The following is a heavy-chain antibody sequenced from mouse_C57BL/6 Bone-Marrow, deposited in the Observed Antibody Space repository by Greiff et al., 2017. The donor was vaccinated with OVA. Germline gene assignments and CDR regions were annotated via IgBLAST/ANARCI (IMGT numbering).Heavy chain of an antibody. CDR2: ISYDGSN. V-gene: IGHV3-6*01. Sequence: EVHLVESGPGLVKPSQSLSLTCSVTGYSITSGYYWNWIRQFPGNKLEWMGYISYDGSNNYNPSLKNRISITRDTSKNQFFLKLNSVTTEDTATYYCARRGYGSSLYYFGYWGQGTTLTVSS. D-gene: IGHD1-1*01. CDR1: GYSITSGYY. J-gene: IGHJ2*01. CDR3: ARRGYGSSLYYFGY.